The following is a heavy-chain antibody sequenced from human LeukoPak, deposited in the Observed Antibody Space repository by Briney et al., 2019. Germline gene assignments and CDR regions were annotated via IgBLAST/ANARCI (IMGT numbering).Heavy chain of an antibody. CDR2: ISGSGGST. CDR3: AREVYGSGSSNYYYGMDV. CDR1: GFTFSSYA. V-gene: IGHV3-23*01. D-gene: IGHD3-10*01. Sequence: GGSLRLSCAASGFTFSSYAMSWVRQAPGKGLEWVSSISGSGGSTYYADSVKGRFTISRDNSKNTLYLQMNSLRAEDTAVYYCAREVYGSGSSNYYYGMDVWGQGTTVTVSS. J-gene: IGHJ6*02.